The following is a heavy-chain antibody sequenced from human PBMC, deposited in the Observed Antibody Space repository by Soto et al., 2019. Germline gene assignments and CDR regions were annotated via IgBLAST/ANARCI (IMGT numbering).Heavy chain of an antibody. Sequence: ETLSLTCTVSGGSISSYYWSWIRQPPGKGLEWIGYIYYSGSTNYNPSLKSRVTISVDTSKNQFSLKLSSVTAADTAVYYCARDSSYCNSTSCSINWFDPWGQGTLVTVSS. CDR3: ARDSSYCNSTSCSINWFDP. V-gene: IGHV4-59*01. CDR1: GGSISSYY. D-gene: IGHD2-2*01. J-gene: IGHJ5*02. CDR2: IYYSGST.